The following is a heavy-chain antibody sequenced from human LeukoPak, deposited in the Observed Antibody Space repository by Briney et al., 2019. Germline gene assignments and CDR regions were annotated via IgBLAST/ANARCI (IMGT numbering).Heavy chain of an antibody. CDR2: FFTSGTSGTT. Sequence: PSETLSLTCTVSGGSISSYYWSWIRQPAGKGLEFIGRFFTSGTSGTTNYNPSLKSRVTMSLDTSKNQFSLKLSSVTAADTAVYYCARDLGGYSDGSYYYYMDVWGKGATVTVSS. CDR1: GGSISSYY. D-gene: IGHD5-18*01. J-gene: IGHJ6*03. V-gene: IGHV4-4*07. CDR3: ARDLGGYSDGSYYYYMDV.